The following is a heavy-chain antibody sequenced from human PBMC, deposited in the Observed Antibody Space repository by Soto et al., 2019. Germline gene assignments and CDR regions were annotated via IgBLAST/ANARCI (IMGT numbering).Heavy chain of an antibody. CDR3: VRVNVVAAVGSYFDP. V-gene: IGHV4-4*02. D-gene: IGHD6-25*01. Sequence: QVQLQGSGPGLVKPSGTLSLTCAVSGASITSISWWSWVRQPPGRGLEWIGEIYPSGATVYNPSLKSRVTMSVDKSKNQFSLNLISVTAADTAVYYCVRVNVVAAVGSYFDPWGQGTLVTVSS. J-gene: IGHJ5*02. CDR2: IYPSGAT. CDR1: GASITSISW.